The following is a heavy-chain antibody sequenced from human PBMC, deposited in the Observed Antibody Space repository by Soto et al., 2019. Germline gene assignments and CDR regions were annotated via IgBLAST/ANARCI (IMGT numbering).Heavy chain of an antibody. CDR1: YGSISSSSYY. CDR3: ARRLNYYGSGRYYMDV. D-gene: IGHD3-10*01. CDR2: IYYSGTT. J-gene: IGHJ6*03. V-gene: IGHV4-39*01. Sequence: QLQLQESGPGLVKPSEILSLTCTVSYGSISSSSYYWGWIRQPPGKGLEWIGSIYYSGTTYYNPSLKSQVTISVDTSKNQFSLKLSSVTAADTAVYYCARRLNYYGSGRYYMDVWGKGTTVTVSS.